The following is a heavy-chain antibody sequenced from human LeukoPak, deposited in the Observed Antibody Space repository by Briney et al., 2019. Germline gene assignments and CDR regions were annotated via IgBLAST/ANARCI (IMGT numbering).Heavy chain of an antibody. CDR2: IYSGGST. D-gene: IGHD2-15*01. CDR3: ARDAAAVRFDP. Sequence: TGGSLRLSCAASEFSVGSNYMTWVRQAPGKGLEWVSLIYSGGSTYYADSVKGRFTISRDNSKNTLYLQMNSLRAEDTAVYYCARDAAAVRFDPWGQGTLVTVSS. V-gene: IGHV3-66*01. J-gene: IGHJ5*02. CDR1: EFSVGSNY.